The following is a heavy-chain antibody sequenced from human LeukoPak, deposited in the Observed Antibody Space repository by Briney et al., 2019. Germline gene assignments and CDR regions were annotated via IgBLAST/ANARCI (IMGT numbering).Heavy chain of an antibody. Sequence: GGSLRLSCEASGFTFSAYAMTWVRQAPGKGLEWVSSIGSDNKPHYSESVKGRFAISRDNSKSMLFLQLNSLRAEDTALYYCAKDREYSGSYRPGPTRYYYGMDVWGQGTTVTVS. D-gene: IGHD1-26*01. V-gene: IGHV3-23*01. CDR2: IGSDNKP. CDR3: AKDREYSGSYRPGPTRYYYGMDV. CDR1: GFTFSAYA. J-gene: IGHJ6*02.